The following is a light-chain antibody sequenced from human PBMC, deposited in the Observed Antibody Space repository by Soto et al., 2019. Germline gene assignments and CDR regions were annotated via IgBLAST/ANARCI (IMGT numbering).Light chain of an antibody. V-gene: IGKV1-9*01. CDR3: QQVNTYPLT. CDR1: QGISQY. J-gene: IGKJ4*01. CDR2: AAT. Sequence: DIHLTQSPSLLSASVGDRVTITYRASQGISQYVAWYQQKPGKAPKLLIYAATVLQAGVPSRFSGTGSATEFILIISSLQPEDFATYYCQQVNTYPLTFGGGTRVEIK.